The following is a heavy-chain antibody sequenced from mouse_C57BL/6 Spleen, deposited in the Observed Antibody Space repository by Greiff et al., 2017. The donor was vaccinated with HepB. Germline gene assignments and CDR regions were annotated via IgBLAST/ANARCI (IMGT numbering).Heavy chain of an antibody. J-gene: IGHJ3*01. V-gene: IGHV14-1*01. Sequence: VQLQQSGAELVRPGASVKLSCTASGFNIKDYYMHWVKQRPEQGLEWIGRIDPEDGDTEYAPKFQGKATMTADTSSNTAYLQLSSLTSEDTAVYYCTTHYGSSYFFAYWGQGTLVTVSA. D-gene: IGHD1-1*01. CDR1: GFNIKDYY. CDR2: IDPEDGDT. CDR3: TTHYGSSYFFAY.